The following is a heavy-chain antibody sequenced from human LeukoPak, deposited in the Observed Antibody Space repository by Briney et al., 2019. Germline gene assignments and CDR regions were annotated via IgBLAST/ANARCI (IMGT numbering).Heavy chain of an antibody. J-gene: IGHJ4*02. V-gene: IGHV3-7*03. CDR2: IKQDGSEK. Sequence: GGSLRLSCAASGFTFGSYWMSWVRQAPGKGLEWVANIKQDGSEKYYVDSVKGRFTISRDNAKNSLYLQMNSLRAEDTAVYYCAREGWHSSSWYFFDYWGQGILVTVSS. CDR1: GFTFGSYW. CDR3: AREGWHSSSWYFFDY. D-gene: IGHD6-13*01.